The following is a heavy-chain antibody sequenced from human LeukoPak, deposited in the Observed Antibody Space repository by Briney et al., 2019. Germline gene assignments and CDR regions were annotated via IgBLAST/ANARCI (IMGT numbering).Heavy chain of an antibody. Sequence: PGGSLRLSRAASGFTFSSYAMSWVRQAPGKGLEWVSAISGSGGSTYYADSVKGRFTISRDNSKNTLYLQMNSLRAEDTAVYYCAKALSITMIVVEPFDYWGQGTLVTVSS. J-gene: IGHJ4*02. V-gene: IGHV3-23*01. CDR1: GFTFSSYA. CDR2: ISGSGGST. D-gene: IGHD3-22*01. CDR3: AKALSITMIVVEPFDY.